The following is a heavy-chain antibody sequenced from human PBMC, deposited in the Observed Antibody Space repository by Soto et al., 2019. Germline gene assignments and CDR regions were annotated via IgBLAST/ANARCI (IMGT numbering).Heavy chain of an antibody. D-gene: IGHD1-26*01. J-gene: IGHJ6*02. CDR3: ASDDSGSYYFSDYYGMDV. CDR2: IKQDGSEK. V-gene: IGHV3-7*03. Sequence: EVQLVESGGGLVQPGGSLRLSCAASGFTFSNYWMSWVRQAPGKGLEWVANIKQDGSEKYYVDSVKGRFTISRDNAKNSLYLQMNSLRAEDTAVYYCASDDSGSYYFSDYYGMDVWGQGTTVTVSS. CDR1: GFTFSNYW.